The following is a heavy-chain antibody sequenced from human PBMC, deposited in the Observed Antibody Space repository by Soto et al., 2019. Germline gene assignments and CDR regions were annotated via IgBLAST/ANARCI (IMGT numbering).Heavy chain of an antibody. CDR1: GGSISSGGYY. CDR2: IYYSGST. V-gene: IGHV4-31*03. CDR3: ARSPLYDFWSGYSLYYYYYGMDV. Sequence: SETLSLTCTVSGGSISSGGYYWSWIRQHPGKGLEWIGYIYYSGSTYYNPSLKSRVTISVDTSKNQFSLKLSSVTAADTAVYYCARSPLYDFWSGYSLYYYYYGMDVWGQVTTVTVSS. D-gene: IGHD3-3*01. J-gene: IGHJ6*02.